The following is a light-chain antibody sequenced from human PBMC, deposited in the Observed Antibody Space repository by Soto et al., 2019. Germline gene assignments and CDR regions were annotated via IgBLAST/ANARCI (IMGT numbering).Light chain of an antibody. CDR3: SSYTSRSTLV. J-gene: IGLJ2*01. Sequence: QSVLTQPASVSGSPGQSITISCTATSSDVGAYNYVSWYQQYPGKAPKLMIYEVINRPSGVSNRFSGSKSGNTASLIISGLEAEDEADYYCSSYTSRSTLVFGGGTKVTVL. CDR2: EVI. CDR1: SSDVGAYNY. V-gene: IGLV2-14*01.